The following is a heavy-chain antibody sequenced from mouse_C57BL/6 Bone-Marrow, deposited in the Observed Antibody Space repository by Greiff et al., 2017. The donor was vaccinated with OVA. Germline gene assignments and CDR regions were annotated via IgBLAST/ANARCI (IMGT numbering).Heavy chain of an antibody. Sequence: EVMLVESGEGLVKPGGSLKLSCAASVFPFLLSSLSWFRPPPEKRLSWVAYISSGGDYIYYADTVKGRFTISRDNARNTLYLQMSSLKSEDTARYYCTSSIYYDYDAWFAYWGQGTLVTVSA. CDR1: VFPFLLSS. J-gene: IGHJ3*01. V-gene: IGHV5-9-1*02. CDR2: ISSGGDYI. D-gene: IGHD2-4*01. CDR3: TSSIYYDYDAWFAY.